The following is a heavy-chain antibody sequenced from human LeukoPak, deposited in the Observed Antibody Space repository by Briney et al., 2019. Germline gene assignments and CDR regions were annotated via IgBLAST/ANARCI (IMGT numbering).Heavy chain of an antibody. J-gene: IGHJ6*04. CDR2: INHSGST. CDR3: ARGRYDILTGYVYYYYGMDV. D-gene: IGHD3-9*01. Sequence: SETLSLTCAVYGGSFSGYYWSWIRQPPGKGLEWIGEINHSGSTSYNPSLKSRVTISVDTSKNQFSLKLSSVTAADTAVYYCARGRYDILTGYVYYYYGMDVWGKGTTVTVSS. V-gene: IGHV4-34*01. CDR1: GGSFSGYY.